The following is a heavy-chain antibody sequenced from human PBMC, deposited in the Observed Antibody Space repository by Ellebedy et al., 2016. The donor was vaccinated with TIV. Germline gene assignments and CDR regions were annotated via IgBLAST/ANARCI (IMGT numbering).Heavy chain of an antibody. V-gene: IGHV4-38-2*02. CDR3: ARGEMATIYFDY. Sequence: SETLSLXCSVSGYSISTGHYWGWIRPPPGKGLEWIGSLDHSGYTYYNPSLKSRVTLSLDTSKNDLSLKLSSVTAADTAVYYCARGEMATIYFDYWGQGALVNVSS. D-gene: IGHD5-24*01. CDR1: GYSISTGHY. J-gene: IGHJ4*02. CDR2: LDHSGYT.